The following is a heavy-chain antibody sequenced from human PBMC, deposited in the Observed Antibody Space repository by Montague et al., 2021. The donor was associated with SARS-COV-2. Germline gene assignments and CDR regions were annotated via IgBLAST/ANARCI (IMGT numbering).Heavy chain of an antibody. CDR1: GGSLSGYY. Sequence: SETLSLTCAVYGGSLSGYYWNWIRQPPGKGLEWIGEINHSGSTNYNPSLKSRITMSVDTSKNQFSLKLSSVTAADTAVYYCARGAWQGYGFRLGSFDYWGQGTLVTVSS. J-gene: IGHJ4*02. CDR2: INHSGST. CDR3: ARGAWQGYGFRLGSFDY. V-gene: IGHV4-34*01. D-gene: IGHD3-10*01.